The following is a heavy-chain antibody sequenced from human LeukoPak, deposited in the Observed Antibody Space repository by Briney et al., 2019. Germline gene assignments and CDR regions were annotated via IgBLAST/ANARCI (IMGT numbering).Heavy chain of an antibody. CDR2: ISSSGSTI. CDR3: AKGQWELTYFDY. J-gene: IGHJ4*02. V-gene: IGHV3-48*03. Sequence: GGSLRLSCAASGFTFSSYEMNWVRQAPGKGLEWVSYISSSGSTIYYADSVKGRFTISRDNAKNSLYLQMNSLRAEDTAVYYCAKGQWELTYFDYWGQGTLVTVSS. D-gene: IGHD1-26*01. CDR1: GFTFSSYE.